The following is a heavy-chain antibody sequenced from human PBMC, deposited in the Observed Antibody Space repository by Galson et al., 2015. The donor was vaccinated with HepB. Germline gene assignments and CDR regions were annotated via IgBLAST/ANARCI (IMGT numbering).Heavy chain of an antibody. V-gene: IGHV1-18*04. CDR1: GYTFTSYG. CDR3: ARVFGGKLAARRNYYYGMDV. D-gene: IGHD6-6*01. Sequence: SVKVSCKASGYTFTSYGISWVRQAPGQGLEWMGWISAYNGNTNYAQKLQGRVTMTTDTSTSTAYTELRSLRSDDTAVYYCARVFGGKLAARRNYYYGMDVWGQGTTVTVSS. CDR2: ISAYNGNT. J-gene: IGHJ6*02.